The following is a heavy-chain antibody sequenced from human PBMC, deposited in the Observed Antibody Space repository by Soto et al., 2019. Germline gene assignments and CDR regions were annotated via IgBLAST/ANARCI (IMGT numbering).Heavy chain of an antibody. D-gene: IGHD6-6*01. CDR2: ITGSGGST. CDR1: GFTFSGFA. Sequence: EVQLLESGGGLAQPGGSLRLSCAASGFTFSGFAMSWVRQAPGKGLEWVSAITGSGGSTYHADSVKGRFTISRDNSKNTLFLEMNNLRADDTAVYYCATGSSSSRPYYFDSWGQGTLATVSS. V-gene: IGHV3-23*01. J-gene: IGHJ4*02. CDR3: ATGSSSSRPYYFDS.